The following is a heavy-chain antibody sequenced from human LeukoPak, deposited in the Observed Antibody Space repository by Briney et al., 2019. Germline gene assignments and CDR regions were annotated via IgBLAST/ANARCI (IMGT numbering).Heavy chain of an antibody. CDR1: GFTFSNYW. D-gene: IGHD3-10*01. V-gene: IGHV3-7*05. Sequence: GGSLRLSCAASGFTFSNYWMSWVRQAPGKGLEGVANIKQDGSEKYYVGSVKGRFTISRDNAKNSMYLQMNSLRAEDTAVYYCARDGMGVIKAFDTWGQGTMVTVSS. CDR2: IKQDGSEK. J-gene: IGHJ3*02. CDR3: ARDGMGVIKAFDT.